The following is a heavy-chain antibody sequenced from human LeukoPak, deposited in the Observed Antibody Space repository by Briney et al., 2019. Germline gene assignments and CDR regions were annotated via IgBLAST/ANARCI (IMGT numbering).Heavy chain of an antibody. CDR2: ISGSGGST. CDR3: AKDRAYYYDSSGYYYHEPFDY. D-gene: IGHD3-22*01. J-gene: IGHJ4*02. Sequence: PGGSLRLSCAASGFTFSSYAMSWVRQAPGKGLEWVSAISGSGGSTYYADSVKGRFTISRDNSKNTLYLQMNSLRAEDTAVYYCAKDRAYYYDSSGYYYHEPFDYWGQGTLVTVSS. CDR1: GFTFSSYA. V-gene: IGHV3-23*01.